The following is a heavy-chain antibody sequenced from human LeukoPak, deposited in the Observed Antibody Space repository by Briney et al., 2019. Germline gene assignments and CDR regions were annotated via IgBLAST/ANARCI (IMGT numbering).Heavy chain of an antibody. V-gene: IGHV4-59*01. CDR2: IYNSGST. J-gene: IGHJ3*02. D-gene: IGHD1-26*01. Sequence: SETLSLTCAVYGGSFSSYYWSWIRQPPGEGLEWIAYIYNSGSTNYDLSLKSRVTISVDTSKNQFSLKLSSVTAADTAVYYCVRDWEGFNFDIWGQGTMVTVSS. CDR1: GGSFSSYY. CDR3: VRDWEGFNFDI.